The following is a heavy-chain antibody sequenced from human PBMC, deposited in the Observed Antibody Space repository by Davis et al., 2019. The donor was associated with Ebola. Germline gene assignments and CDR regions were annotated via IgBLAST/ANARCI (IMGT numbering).Heavy chain of an antibody. CDR2: IIHSGST. D-gene: IGHD3-3*01. V-gene: IGHV4-39*07. Sequence: SGPTLVKPTQTFTLTCTFSGFSLSTSGMCVSWIRQPQGKGREWIGEIIHSGSTNYNPSLKSRVTISVDTSKNQFSLKRSSVTAADTAVYYCARGYDFWSGYYSWYVWGQGTTVTVSS. CDR1: GFSLSTSGM. J-gene: IGHJ6*02. CDR3: ARGYDFWSGYYSWYV.